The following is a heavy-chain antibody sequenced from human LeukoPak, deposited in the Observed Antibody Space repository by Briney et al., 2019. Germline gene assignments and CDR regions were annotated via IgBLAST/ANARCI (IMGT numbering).Heavy chain of an antibody. Sequence: SETLSLTCTVSGGSISSSSYYWGWIRQPPGKGLEWIGSIYYSGSTYYNPSLKSRVTISVDTSKNQFSLKLSSVTAADTAVYYRARHHEYYYGSGSYYDWGQGTLVTVSS. V-gene: IGHV4-39*01. CDR3: ARHHEYYYGSGSYYD. D-gene: IGHD3-10*01. CDR2: IYYSGST. J-gene: IGHJ4*02. CDR1: GGSISSSSYY.